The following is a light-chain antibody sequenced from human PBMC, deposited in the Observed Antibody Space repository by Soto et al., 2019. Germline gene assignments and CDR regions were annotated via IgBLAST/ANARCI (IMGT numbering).Light chain of an antibody. CDR2: EVS. J-gene: IGLJ1*01. CDR3: NSYTGSSTYV. V-gene: IGLV2-18*02. Sequence: SVLTQPPSVSGSPGQSVALSCTGNSSDVGSYNRVSWYQQPPGAAPKLMIYEVSNRPSGVPDRFSGSKSGNTASLTISGLQAEDEADYYCNSYTGSSTYVFGTGTKVTVL. CDR1: SSDVGSYNR.